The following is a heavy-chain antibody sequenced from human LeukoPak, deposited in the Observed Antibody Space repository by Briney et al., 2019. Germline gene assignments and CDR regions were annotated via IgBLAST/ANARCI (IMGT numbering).Heavy chain of an antibody. CDR3: ARRVGYDSSGYYYVSTGSLVY. D-gene: IGHD3-22*01. J-gene: IGHJ4*02. Sequence: ASVKVSCKASGYTFTGYYMHWVQQAPGQGLEWMGRINPNSGGTNYAQKFQGRVTMTRDTSISTAYMELSRLRSDDTAVYYCARRVGYDSSGYYYVSTGSLVYWGQGTLVTVSS. CDR2: INPNSGGT. V-gene: IGHV1-2*06. CDR1: GYTFTGYY.